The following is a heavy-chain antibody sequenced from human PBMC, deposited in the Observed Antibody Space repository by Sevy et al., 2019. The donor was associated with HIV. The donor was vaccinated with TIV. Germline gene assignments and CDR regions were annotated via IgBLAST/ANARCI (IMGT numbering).Heavy chain of an antibody. V-gene: IGHV3-30*18. Sequence: GGSLRLSCAASGFTFSSYGMHWVRQAPGKGLEWVAVISYDGSNKYYADSVKGRFTISRDNSKNTLYLQMNSLRAEDTAVYYCAKEEGGYDCMGYYFDYWGQGTLVTVSS. J-gene: IGHJ4*02. CDR1: GFTFSSYG. CDR3: AKEEGGYDCMGYYFDY. CDR2: ISYDGSNK. D-gene: IGHD5-12*01.